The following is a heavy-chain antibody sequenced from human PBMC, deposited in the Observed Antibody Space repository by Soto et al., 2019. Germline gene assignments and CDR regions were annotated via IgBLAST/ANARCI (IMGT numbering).Heavy chain of an antibody. Sequence: EVQLMESGGGLVQPGGSLRLSCAASGYTFSNYAMSWVRQAPGKGLEWVSGISGSGGSTHYADSVKGQFTVSRDNSNNTLDLQMNSLRGEDTAVYSCATAVSSSWFFDYWGQGTLGTVAS. CDR3: ATAVSSSWFFDY. V-gene: IGHV3-23*01. D-gene: IGHD6-6*01. CDR2: ISGSGGST. CDR1: GYTFSNYA. J-gene: IGHJ4*02.